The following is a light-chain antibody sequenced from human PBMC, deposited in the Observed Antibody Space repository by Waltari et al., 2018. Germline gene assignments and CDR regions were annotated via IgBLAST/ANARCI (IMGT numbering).Light chain of an antibody. Sequence: QAVLTQPSSLSASPGASASLTCTLRSGINVGTYRIYWYQQKPGIPPQYLLRYKSASVRQQGSGVPSRFSGSKDASANAGILLISGLQSEDEADYYCMIWHSSAWVFGGGTKLTVL. V-gene: IGLV5-45*03. CDR1: SGINVGTYR. J-gene: IGLJ3*02. CDR2: YKSASVR. CDR3: MIWHSSAWV.